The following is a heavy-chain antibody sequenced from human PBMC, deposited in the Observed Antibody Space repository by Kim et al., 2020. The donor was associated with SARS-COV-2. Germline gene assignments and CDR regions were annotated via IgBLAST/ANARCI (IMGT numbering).Heavy chain of an antibody. CDR3: ARDFVVVVAATFHYYYGMDV. V-gene: IGHV3-30-3*01. Sequence: GSLRLSCAASGFTFSSYAMHWVRQAPGKGLEWVAVISYDGSNKYYADSVKGRFTISRDNSKNTLYLQMNSLRAEDTAVYYCARDFVVVVAATFHYYYGMDVWGQGTTVTVSS. CDR2: ISYDGSNK. CDR1: GFTFSSYA. J-gene: IGHJ6*02. D-gene: IGHD2-15*01.